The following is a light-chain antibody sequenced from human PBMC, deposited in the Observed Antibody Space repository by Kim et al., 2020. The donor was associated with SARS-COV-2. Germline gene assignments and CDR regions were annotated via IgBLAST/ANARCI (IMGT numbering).Light chain of an antibody. CDR2: AAS. Sequence: ASVGDRVTSTCRASQSISSYLNWYQQKPGKAPKLLIYAASSLQSGVPSRFSGSGSGTDFTLTISSLQPEDFATYYCQQSYSTLFTFGPGTKVDIK. CDR1: QSISSY. J-gene: IGKJ3*01. V-gene: IGKV1-39*01. CDR3: QQSYSTLFT.